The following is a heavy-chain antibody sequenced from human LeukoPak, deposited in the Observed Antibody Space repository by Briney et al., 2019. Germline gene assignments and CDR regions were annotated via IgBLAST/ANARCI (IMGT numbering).Heavy chain of an antibody. V-gene: IGHV3-48*03. D-gene: IGHD2-21*02. Sequence: GGSLRLSCAASGFTFSSYEMNWVRQAPGKGLEWVSYISSSGSTIYYADSVKGRFTISRDNAKNSLYLQMNSLRAEDTAVYYCARDGHNVVVTPLDYWGQGTLVTVSS. CDR1: GFTFSSYE. J-gene: IGHJ4*02. CDR2: ISSSGSTI. CDR3: ARDGHNVVVTPLDY.